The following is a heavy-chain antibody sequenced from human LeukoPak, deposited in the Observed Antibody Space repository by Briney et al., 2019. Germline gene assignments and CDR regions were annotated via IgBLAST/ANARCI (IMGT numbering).Heavy chain of an antibody. J-gene: IGHJ4*02. D-gene: IGHD5-12*01. Sequence: ASVKVSCKASGYTFTSYGISWVRQAPGQGLEWMGWINPNSGGTNYAQKFQGRVTMTRDTSISTAYMELSRLRTDDTAVYYCARPLSYSGYGNWGQGTLVTVSS. V-gene: IGHV1-2*02. CDR2: INPNSGGT. CDR3: ARPLSYSGYGN. CDR1: GYTFTSYG.